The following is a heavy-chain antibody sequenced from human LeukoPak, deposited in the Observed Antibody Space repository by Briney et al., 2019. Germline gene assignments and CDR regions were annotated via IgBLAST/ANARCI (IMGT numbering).Heavy chain of an antibody. Sequence: GESLKISGKGSGYSFTSYWIGWVRQMPGKGLEWMGIIYPGDSDTRYSPSFQGQVTISADKSISTAYLQWSSLKASDTAMYYCARLTGSGRGYYGMDVWGKGTTVTVSS. D-gene: IGHD3-10*01. CDR1: GYSFTSYW. V-gene: IGHV5-51*01. J-gene: IGHJ6*04. CDR3: ARLTGSGRGYYGMDV. CDR2: IYPGDSDT.